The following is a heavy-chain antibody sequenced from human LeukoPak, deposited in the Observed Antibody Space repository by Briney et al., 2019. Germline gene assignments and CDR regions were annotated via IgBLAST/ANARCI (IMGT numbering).Heavy chain of an antibody. CDR2: IIDSGNSI. CDR1: GFTFSSCA. D-gene: IGHD4-17*01. CDR3: AREYDYGDYVGYFDY. J-gene: IGHJ4*02. Sequence: GGSLRLSCAASGFTFSSCAMSWVRQAPGKGLEWVSTIIDSGNSIYYADSVEGRFTISRDNSKNTLYLQMNSLRAEDTAVYYCAREYDYGDYVGYFDYWGQGTLVTVSS. V-gene: IGHV3-23*01.